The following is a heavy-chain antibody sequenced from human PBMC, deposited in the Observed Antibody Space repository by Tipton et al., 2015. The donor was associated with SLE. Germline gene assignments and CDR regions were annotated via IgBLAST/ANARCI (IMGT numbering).Heavy chain of an antibody. V-gene: IGHV4-59*01. CDR3: ATVGGDY. CDR2: IYDSGSA. Sequence: TLSLTCSVSGVSISTYFWSWIRQPPGEGLEWIEYIYDSGSANYSPSLKSRVTISLDTSKSQFSLRLSSVTAADTAVYYCATVGGDYWGQGILVTVSS. J-gene: IGHJ4*02. D-gene: IGHD3-10*01. CDR1: GVSISTYF.